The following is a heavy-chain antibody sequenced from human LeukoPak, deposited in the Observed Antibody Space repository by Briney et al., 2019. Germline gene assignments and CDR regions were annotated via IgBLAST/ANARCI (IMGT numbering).Heavy chain of an antibody. Sequence: GGSLRLSCAASGFTFDDYAMHWVRQAPGKGLEWVSGISWNSGSIGYADSVKGRFTISRDNAKNSLYLQMNSLRAEDTALYYCAKGGSGSSYITFDYWGQGTLVTVSS. V-gene: IGHV3-9*01. J-gene: IGHJ4*02. CDR3: AKGGSGSSYITFDY. CDR1: GFTFDDYA. D-gene: IGHD3-10*01. CDR2: ISWNSGSI.